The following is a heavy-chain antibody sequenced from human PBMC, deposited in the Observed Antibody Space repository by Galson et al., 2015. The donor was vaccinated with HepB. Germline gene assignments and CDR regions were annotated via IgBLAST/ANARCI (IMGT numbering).Heavy chain of an antibody. CDR3: ATDPDYRGPRRYWNLDL. D-gene: IGHD4-11*01. V-gene: IGHV3-15*01. CDR1: GFSFSSAW. J-gene: IGHJ2*01. CDR2: IRSNSDGGAT. Sequence: SLRLSCAASGFSFSSAWMHWVRQSPGKGLEWVGRIRSNSDGGATDPAASVTGRFIISRDDSKNTLYLQMYSLKTEDTALYYCATDPDYRGPRRYWNLDLWDRGT.